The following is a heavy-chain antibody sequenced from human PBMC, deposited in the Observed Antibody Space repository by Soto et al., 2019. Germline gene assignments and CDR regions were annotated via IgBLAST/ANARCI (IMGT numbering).Heavy chain of an antibody. J-gene: IGHJ3*02. CDR2: ISHSGST. Sequence: QVQLQESGPGLVKPSETLSLTCTVSGGSISSNFWSWIRQYPGKGLEWIGYISHSGSTYYNPSLKSWLNITNGPFKDHFSLGVGLGAAAGTAVYYRAAYRGSGNHAKGFHIWGQGTAVTVSS. CDR3: AAYRGSGNHAKGFHI. D-gene: IGHD6-13*01. CDR1: GGSISSNF. V-gene: IGHV4-59*06.